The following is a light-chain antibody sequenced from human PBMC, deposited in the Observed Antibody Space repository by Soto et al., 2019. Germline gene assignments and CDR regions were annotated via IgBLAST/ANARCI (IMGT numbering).Light chain of an antibody. CDR3: QQRYNWPRT. Sequence: EIVLTQSPATLSLSPGERATLSCRTSQTIRRLLNWYQQRPGQAPRLLIYDTSNRATDIPPRLSGSGSGTAFIHTISCLDPDDFGFYFCQQRYNWPRTFGQGTRLDI. CDR1: QTIRRL. CDR2: DTS. V-gene: IGKV3-11*01. J-gene: IGKJ5*01.